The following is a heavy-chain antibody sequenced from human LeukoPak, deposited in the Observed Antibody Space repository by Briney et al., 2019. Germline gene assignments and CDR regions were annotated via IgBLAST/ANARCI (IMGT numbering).Heavy chain of an antibody. CDR1: GGTFSSYT. CDR3: ASSKEHGPYDY. Sequence: SVKVSCKASGGTFSSYTISWVRQASGQGLEWMGRIIPILGIANYAQKFQGRVTITADKSTSTAYMELSSLRSEDTAVYYCASSKEHGPYDYWGQGTLVTVSS. V-gene: IGHV1-69*02. CDR2: IIPILGIA. D-gene: IGHD1-26*01. J-gene: IGHJ4*02.